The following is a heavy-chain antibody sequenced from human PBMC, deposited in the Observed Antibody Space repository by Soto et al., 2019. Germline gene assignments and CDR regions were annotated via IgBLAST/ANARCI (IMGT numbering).Heavy chain of an antibody. J-gene: IGHJ3*02. V-gene: IGHV3-30-3*01. CDR3: ARVTHSGNSYPGDAFDI. D-gene: IGHD2-21*02. Sequence: QVQQVESGGGVVQPGRSLRLSCAASGFTFSSYARHWVRQAPGKGLEWVAVISYDGSNKYYADSVKGRFTISRDNSKNTLYLQMNSLRAEDTAVYYCARVTHSGNSYPGDAFDIWGQRTMVTVSS. CDR2: ISYDGSNK. CDR1: GFTFSSYA.